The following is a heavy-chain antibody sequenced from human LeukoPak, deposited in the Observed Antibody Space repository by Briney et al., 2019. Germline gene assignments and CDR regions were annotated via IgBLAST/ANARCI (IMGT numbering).Heavy chain of an antibody. J-gene: IGHJ6*03. CDR1: GFTFSSYW. D-gene: IGHD6-13*01. CDR3: ARVPPMYSSSWYAPYYYYMDV. V-gene: IGHV3-7*01. CDR2: IKQDGSEK. Sequence: GGSLRLSCAASGFTFSSYWMSWVRQAPGKGLEWVANIKQDGSEKYYVGSVKGRFTISRDNAKNSLYLQMNSLRAEDTAVYYCARVPPMYSSSWYAPYYYYMDVWGKGTTVTVSS.